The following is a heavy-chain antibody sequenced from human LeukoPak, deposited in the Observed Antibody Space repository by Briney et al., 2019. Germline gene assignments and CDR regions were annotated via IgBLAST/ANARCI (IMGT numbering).Heavy chain of an antibody. CDR3: ASGPLYGGYDD. Sequence: SVKVSCKASGGTFSSYAISWVRQAPGQGLEWMGRIIPIFGTADYAQKFQGRVTITTDESTSTAYMELSSLRSEDTAVYYCASGPLYGGYDDWGQGTLVTVSS. J-gene: IGHJ4*02. CDR1: GGTFSSYA. CDR2: IIPIFGTA. D-gene: IGHD5-12*01. V-gene: IGHV1-69*05.